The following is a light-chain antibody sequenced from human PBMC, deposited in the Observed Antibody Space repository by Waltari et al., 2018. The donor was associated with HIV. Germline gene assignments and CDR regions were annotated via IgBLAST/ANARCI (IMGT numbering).Light chain of an antibody. CDR3: QQYNDWLSWT. CDR2: DAS. J-gene: IGKJ1*01. V-gene: IGKV3-15*01. Sequence: EIVMTQSPATLSVCPGQRATVPCWARQSISSNLAWYQRRPGQAPRLLVYDASTRVAGIPARFSASGFATEFTLTISSLQSEDFAVYYCQQYNDWLSWTFGQGTKVEMK. CDR1: QSISSN.